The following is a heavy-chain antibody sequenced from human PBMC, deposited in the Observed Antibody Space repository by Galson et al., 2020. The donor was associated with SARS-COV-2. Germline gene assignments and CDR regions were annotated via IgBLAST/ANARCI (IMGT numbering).Heavy chain of an antibody. J-gene: IGHJ3*01. CDR2: ISTDGNNK. V-gene: IGHV3-30*03. D-gene: IGHD6-13*01. Sequence: GESLKISCAASGFTFSHFGMHWVRQAPGKGLEWVAVISTDGNNKYDADSVKGRFTISRDNSKNTLYLQMNSLRPEDTAVYFCARAGYSSTWTRGDAFEVWGQGTLVTVSS. CDR3: ARAGYSSTWTRGDAFEV. CDR1: GFTFSHFG.